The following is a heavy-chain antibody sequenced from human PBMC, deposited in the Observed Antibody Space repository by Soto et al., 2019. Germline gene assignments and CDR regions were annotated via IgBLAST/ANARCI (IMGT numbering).Heavy chain of an antibody. D-gene: IGHD2-8*01. CDR1: GGTFSSYA. CDR3: ARGVYCTNGVCYRNFDY. V-gene: IGHV1-69*12. J-gene: IGHJ4*02. Sequence: QVQLVQSGAEVKKPGSSVKVSCKASGGTFSSYAISWVRQAPGQGLEWMGGIIPIFGTANYAQKFQGRVTITADESTSTAYMELSSLRSEDTAVYYCARGVYCTNGVCYRNFDYWGQGTLVNVSS. CDR2: IIPIFGTA.